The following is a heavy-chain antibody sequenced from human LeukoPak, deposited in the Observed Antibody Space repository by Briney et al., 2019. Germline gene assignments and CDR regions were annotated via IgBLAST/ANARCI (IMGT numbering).Heavy chain of an antibody. J-gene: IGHJ4*02. CDR3: ARVGDSSGNPLDY. CDR2: INPNSGGT. D-gene: IGHD3-22*01. Sequence: VASVKVSCKASGYTFTGYYMHWVRQAPGQGLEWMGRINPNSGGTNYAQKFQGGVTMTRDTSISTAYMELSRLRSDDTAVYYCARVGDSSGNPLDYWGQGTLVTVSS. CDR1: GYTFTGYY. V-gene: IGHV1-2*06.